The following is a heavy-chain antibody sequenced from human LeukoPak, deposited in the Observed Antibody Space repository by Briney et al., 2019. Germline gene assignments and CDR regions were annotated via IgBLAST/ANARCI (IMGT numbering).Heavy chain of an antibody. CDR3: ARGGYTRFDF. Sequence: GRSLRLSCAASGFTFSSYGMHWVRQAPGKGLEWVAVISYDGSNKYYADSVKGRFTISRDNSKNTLYLQMNSLRAEDTAVYYCARGGYTRFDFWGQGTLVTVSS. CDR1: GFTFSSYG. V-gene: IGHV3-30*03. CDR2: ISYDGSNK. J-gene: IGHJ4*02. D-gene: IGHD5-18*01.